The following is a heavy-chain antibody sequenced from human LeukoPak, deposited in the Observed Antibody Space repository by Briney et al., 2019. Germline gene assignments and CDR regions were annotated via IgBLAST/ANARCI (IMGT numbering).Heavy chain of an antibody. V-gene: IGHV1-8*01. CDR1: GYTFTSYD. CDR3: AGSPVQYSSSWYPYGMDV. CDR2: MNPNSGNT. J-gene: IGHJ6*02. Sequence: GASVKVSCKASGYTFTSYDINWVRQATGQGLEWMGWMNPNSGNTGYAQKFQGRVTMTRSTSISTAYMELSSLRSEDTAVYYCAGSPVQYSSSWYPYGMDVWGQGTTVTVSS. D-gene: IGHD6-13*01.